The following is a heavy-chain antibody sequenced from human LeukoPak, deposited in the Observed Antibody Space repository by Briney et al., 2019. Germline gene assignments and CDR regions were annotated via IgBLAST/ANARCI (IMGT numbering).Heavy chain of an antibody. Sequence: GGSLRLSCAASGFTFDDYAMSWVRQAPGKGLEWVSGINWSGGSTAYADSVEGRFTISRDNANNSLYLQMNSLRAEDTALYYCARVTNPVRGVASYYYYMDVWGKGTTVTVS. D-gene: IGHD3-10*02. CDR1: GFTFDDYA. CDR3: ARVTNPVRGVASYYYYMDV. J-gene: IGHJ6*03. V-gene: IGHV3-20*04. CDR2: INWSGGST.